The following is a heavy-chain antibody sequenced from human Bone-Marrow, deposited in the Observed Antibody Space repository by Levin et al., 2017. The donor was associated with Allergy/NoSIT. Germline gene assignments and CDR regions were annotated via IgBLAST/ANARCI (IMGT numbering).Heavy chain of an antibody. CDR2: IYYSGTT. D-gene: IGHD3-9*01. CDR3: ARHAPVRYVDWVSTTYHDFFYVDV. Sequence: SETLSLTCSVSGDSLSSSNFYWGWIRQSPGKGLEWIGNIYYSGTTHYNPSLKSRVTISVDTSKNQLSLRLSSVTAADTALYYCARHAPVRYVDWVSTTYHDFFYVDVWGTGSTVTVSS. CDR1: GDSLSSSNFY. V-gene: IGHV4-39*01. J-gene: IGHJ6*03.